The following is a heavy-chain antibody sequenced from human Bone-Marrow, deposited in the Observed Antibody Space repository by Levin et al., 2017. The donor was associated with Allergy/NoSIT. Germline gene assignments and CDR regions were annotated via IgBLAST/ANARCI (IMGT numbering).Heavy chain of an antibody. CDR1: GFPFNTYS. Sequence: SCAASGFPFNTYSMNWVRLAPGKGLEWVAAIQSNSHTYYPDSVKGRFTISRDNAKNSLYLQMNNLRVEDTAVYYCAGLQYGHYGNDYWGKGTLVTVSS. CDR3: AGLQYGHYGNDY. V-gene: IGHV3-21*01. J-gene: IGHJ4*02. CDR2: IQSNSHT. D-gene: IGHD4-17*01.